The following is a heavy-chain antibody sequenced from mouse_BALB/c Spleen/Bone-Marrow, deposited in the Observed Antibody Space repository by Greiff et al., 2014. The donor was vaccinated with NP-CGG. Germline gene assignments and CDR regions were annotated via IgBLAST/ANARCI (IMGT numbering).Heavy chain of an antibody. CDR3: GRGDDYEGDFDR. D-gene: IGHD2-4*01. V-gene: IGHV1-37*01. CDR1: GFSFNDYF. J-gene: IGHJ2*01. Sequence: EVQLQQSGPELVKPGASVKISCKASGFSFNDYFMNWVKQSHGKSLEWIGRINPDNGDTLYNPKFKGKATLTADKSSNTAHMELLSLISEDSAVYYCGRGDDYEGDFDRWGQGTTLTVSS. CDR2: INPDNGDT.